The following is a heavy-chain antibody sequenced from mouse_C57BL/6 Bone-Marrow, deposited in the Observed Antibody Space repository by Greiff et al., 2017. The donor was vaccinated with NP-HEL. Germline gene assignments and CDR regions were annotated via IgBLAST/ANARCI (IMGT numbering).Heavy chain of an antibody. V-gene: IGHV5-12*01. D-gene: IGHD1-1*01. J-gene: IGHJ2*01. CDR2: ISNGGGST. CDR1: GFTFSDYY. Sequence: EVQLVESGGGLVQPGGSLKLSCAASGFTFSDYYMYWVRQTPEKRLEWVAYISNGGGSTYYPDTVKGRFTISRDNAKNTLYLQMSRLKSEDTAMYYCARHNYYGSPFDYWGQGTTLTVSS. CDR3: ARHNYYGSPFDY.